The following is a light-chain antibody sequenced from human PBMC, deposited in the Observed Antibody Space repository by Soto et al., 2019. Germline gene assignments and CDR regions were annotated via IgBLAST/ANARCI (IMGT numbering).Light chain of an antibody. CDR1: QTINRY. V-gene: IGKV1-39*01. J-gene: IGKJ1*01. CDR3: QQTYSSPWT. CDR2: AAS. Sequence: IQMTQSPSSLSASVGDRVTITCRASQTINRYLSWYQQKPGKAPNLLISAASTLQAGVPSRFSGSESGTEFTLTISSLQPEAFSTYYCQQTYSSPWTFGQGTKVEIK.